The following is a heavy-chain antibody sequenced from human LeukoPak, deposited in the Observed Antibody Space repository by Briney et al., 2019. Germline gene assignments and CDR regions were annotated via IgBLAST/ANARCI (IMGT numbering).Heavy chain of an antibody. Sequence: GSSVKVSCKASGYTFTYRYLHWVRQAPGQALKWMGWITPFNGNTNYAQKFQDRVTITSDRSMSTAYMELSSLRSEDTAMYYCANTGDDSSGAFDIWGQGTMVTVSS. J-gene: IGHJ3*02. V-gene: IGHV1-45*02. CDR1: GYTFTYRY. CDR2: ITPFNGNT. CDR3: ANTGDDSSGAFDI. D-gene: IGHD3-22*01.